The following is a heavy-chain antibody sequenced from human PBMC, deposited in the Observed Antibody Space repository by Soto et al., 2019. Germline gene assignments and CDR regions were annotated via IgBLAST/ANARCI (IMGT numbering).Heavy chain of an antibody. D-gene: IGHD2-15*01. J-gene: IGHJ4*02. CDR2: VSTSGRST. Sequence: GGSLRLSCSASGFIFSESTIYWVRQVPGKGLEAISAVSTSGRSTYYADSVKDRFTISRDNSKNTLFLQMGSLRPEDTATYYCVKQAHGLDGVAFDYWGQGTQVTVSS. CDR1: GFIFSEST. V-gene: IGHV3-64D*06. CDR3: VKQAHGLDGVAFDY.